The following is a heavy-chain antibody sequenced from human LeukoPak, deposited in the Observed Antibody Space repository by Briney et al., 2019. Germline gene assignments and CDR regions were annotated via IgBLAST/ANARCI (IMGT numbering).Heavy chain of an antibody. Sequence: GGSLRLSCVASEFTFSSYWMTWVRQAPGKGLEWVANIKPDGSDEYYVDSVKGRFATSRDNAKNSLYLQMNSLRAEDTAVYYCARDPYSNFFGAFDIWGQGTMVTVSS. V-gene: IGHV3-7*04. CDR1: EFTFSSYW. J-gene: IGHJ3*02. CDR2: IKPDGSDE. D-gene: IGHD6-13*01. CDR3: ARDPYSNFFGAFDI.